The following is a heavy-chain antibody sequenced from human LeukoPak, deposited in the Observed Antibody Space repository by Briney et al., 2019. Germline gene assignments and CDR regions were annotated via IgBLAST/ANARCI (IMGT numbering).Heavy chain of an antibody. CDR2: ISYDGSNK. J-gene: IGHJ4*02. D-gene: IGHD6-13*01. V-gene: IGHV3-30-3*01. Sequence: GGSLRLSCAASGFTFSSYAMHWVRQAPGKGLEWVAVISYDGSNKYYADSVKGRFTISRDNSKNTLYLQMNSLRAEDTAVYYCAKDSVRGAAAVDYWGQGTLVTVSS. CDR3: AKDSVRGAAAVDY. CDR1: GFTFSSYA.